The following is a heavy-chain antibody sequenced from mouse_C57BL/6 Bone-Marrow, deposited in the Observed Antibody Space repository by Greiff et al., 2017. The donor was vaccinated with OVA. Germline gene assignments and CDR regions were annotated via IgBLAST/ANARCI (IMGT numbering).Heavy chain of an antibody. D-gene: IGHD2-1*01. CDR1: GFNIKDDY. J-gene: IGHJ2*01. CDR2: IEPENGDT. V-gene: IGHV14-4*01. Sequence: VQLQQSGAELVRPGASVKLSCTASGFNIKDDYMHWVKQRPEQGLEWIGWIEPENGDTEYASKFQGKATITADTSSNTAYLQLSSLTSEDTAVYYCTVGSVTSFDYWGQGTTLTVSS. CDR3: TVGSVTSFDY.